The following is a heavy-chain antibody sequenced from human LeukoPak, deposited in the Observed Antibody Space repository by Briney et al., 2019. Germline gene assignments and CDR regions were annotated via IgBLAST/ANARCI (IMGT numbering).Heavy chain of an antibody. J-gene: IGHJ4*02. D-gene: IGHD2-15*01. V-gene: IGHV1-18*01. CDR2: ISAYNGHT. CDR3: ARASAQWSDY. CDR1: VYTCTNYS. Sequence: ASEKLSCKASVYTCTNYSISWVRQAPRQGLEWMGWISAYNGHTDSAQKFQGRVTMTTDTSTSTAYMELRSLRSDDTATYYCARASAQWSDYGGEGTLVTVSS.